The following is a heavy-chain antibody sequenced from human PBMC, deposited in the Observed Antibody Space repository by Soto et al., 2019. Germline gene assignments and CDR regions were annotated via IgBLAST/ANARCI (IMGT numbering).Heavy chain of an antibody. V-gene: IGHV3-48*02. CDR2: ISSSSSTI. J-gene: IGHJ6*02. CDR1: GFTFSSYS. D-gene: IGHD1-1*01. Sequence: GGSLRLSCAASGFTFSSYSMNWVRQAPGKGLEWVSYISSSSSTIYYADSVKGRFTISRDNAKNSLYLQMNSLRDEDTAVYYCARVQLPSYYYYYGMDVWGQGTTVTVSS. CDR3: ARVQLPSYYYYYGMDV.